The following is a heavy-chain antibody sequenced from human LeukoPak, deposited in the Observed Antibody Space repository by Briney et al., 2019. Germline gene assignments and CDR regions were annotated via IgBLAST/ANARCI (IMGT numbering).Heavy chain of an antibody. J-gene: IGHJ4*02. CDR3: ARWTTVTRAFDY. CDR2: IYTSGST. V-gene: IGHV4-4*07. Sequence: SETLSLTCTVPGGSFNIYYWNWIRQPAGKGLEYIGRIYTSGSTNYNPSLKSRVTMSVDTSKNQFSLTLSSLTAADTALYYCARWTTVTRAFDYWGQGTLVTVSS. D-gene: IGHD4-17*01. CDR1: GGSFNIYY.